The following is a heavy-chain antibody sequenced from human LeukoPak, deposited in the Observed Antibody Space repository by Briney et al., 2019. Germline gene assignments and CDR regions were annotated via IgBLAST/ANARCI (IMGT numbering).Heavy chain of an antibody. V-gene: IGHV3-23*01. Sequence: GGSLRLSCAASGFTFSSYWMHWVRQAPGKGLEWVSAISGSGGSTYYADSVKGRFTISRDNSKNTLYLQMNSLRAEDTAVYYCAKRLGRRVNFDYWGQGTLVTVSS. CDR2: ISGSGGST. CDR3: AKRLGRRVNFDY. J-gene: IGHJ4*02. D-gene: IGHD6-25*01. CDR1: GFTFSSYW.